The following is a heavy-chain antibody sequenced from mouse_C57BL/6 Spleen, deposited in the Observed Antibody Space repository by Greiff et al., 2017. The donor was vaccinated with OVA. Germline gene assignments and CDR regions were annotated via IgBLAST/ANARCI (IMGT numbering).Heavy chain of an antibody. CDR3: ARRGTVVDY. CDR2: IDPSDSYT. CDR1: GYTFTSYW. J-gene: IGHJ2*01. D-gene: IGHD1-1*01. Sequence: VKLQQPGAELVMPGASVKLSCKASGYTFTSYWMHWVKQRPGQGLEWIGEIDPSDSYTNYNQKFKGKSTLTVDKSSSTAYMQLSSLTSEDSAVYYCARRGTVVDYWGQGTTLTVSS. V-gene: IGHV1-69*01.